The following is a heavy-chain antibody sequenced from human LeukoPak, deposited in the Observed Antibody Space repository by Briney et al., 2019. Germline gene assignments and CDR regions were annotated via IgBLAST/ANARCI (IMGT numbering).Heavy chain of an antibody. Sequence: GGSLRLSCAASGFTFSSYSMNWVRQAPGKGLEWVSYISSSSSTIYYADSVKGRFTISRDNSKNTLYLQMSSLRAQDTAVYYCAKDGGVMKGSFDIWGQGTMVTVSA. CDR2: ISSSSSTI. CDR3: AKDGGVMKGSFDI. CDR1: GFTFSSYS. J-gene: IGHJ3*02. V-gene: IGHV3-48*01. D-gene: IGHD3-16*01.